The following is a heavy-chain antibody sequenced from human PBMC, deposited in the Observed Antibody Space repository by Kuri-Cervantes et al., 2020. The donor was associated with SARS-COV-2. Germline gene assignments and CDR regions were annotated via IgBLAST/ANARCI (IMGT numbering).Heavy chain of an antibody. J-gene: IGHJ6*03. CDR1: GFAFSNFT. CDR3: AKSPENDDFWSGYYYYYYMDV. D-gene: IGHD3-3*01. CDR2: ISGSGGST. V-gene: IGHV3-23*01. Sequence: ETLSLTCAASGFAFSNFTLNWVRQAPGKGLEWVSAISGSGGSTYYADSVKGRFTISRDNSKNTLYLQMNSLRAEDTAVYYCAKSPENDDFWSGYYYYYYMDVWGKGTTVTVSS.